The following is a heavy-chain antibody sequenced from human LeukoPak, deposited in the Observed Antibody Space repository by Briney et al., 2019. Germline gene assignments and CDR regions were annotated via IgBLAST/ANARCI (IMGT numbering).Heavy chain of an antibody. CDR1: GFTFGDYA. J-gene: IGHJ4*02. V-gene: IGHV3-49*04. CDR3: SRLYNGYFDY. Sequence: PGRSLRLSCTASGFTFGDYAMSWVRQAPEKGLEWVGLIRSKAYGGTTEYAASVKGRFTDSRDDSKSIAYLQMNSLKTEDTAVYYCSRLYNGYFDYWGEGTLVTVSS. CDR2: IRSKAYGGTT. D-gene: IGHD3-10*01.